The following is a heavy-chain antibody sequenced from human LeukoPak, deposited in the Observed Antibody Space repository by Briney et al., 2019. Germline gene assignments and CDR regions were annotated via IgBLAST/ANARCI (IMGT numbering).Heavy chain of an antibody. CDR3: ARDVGAAPGYFDY. D-gene: IGHD1-26*01. CDR2: IYYSGNT. Sequence: PSETLSLTCTVSGGSISSYYWNWIRQPPGKGLEWIAYIYYSGNTNYNPSLKSRVTISVDTSKNQFSLKLSSVTAADTAVYYCARDVGAAPGYFDYWGQGTLVTVSS. CDR1: GGSISSYY. V-gene: IGHV4-59*01. J-gene: IGHJ4*02.